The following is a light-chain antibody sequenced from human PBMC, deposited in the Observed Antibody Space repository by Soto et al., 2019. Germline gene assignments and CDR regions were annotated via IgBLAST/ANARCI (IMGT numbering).Light chain of an antibody. V-gene: IGLV2-23*01. CDR1: SSDVGSYNF. CDR2: EGS. CDR3: CSYAGSSTWV. Sequence: QSVLTQPASVSGSPGQSITISCTGTSSDVGSYNFVSWYQQHPGKAPKVMIYEGSKRPSGVSNRFSGSNSGNTASLTISGLQAEDEADYYCCSYAGSSTWVFGTGTKVTVL. J-gene: IGLJ1*01.